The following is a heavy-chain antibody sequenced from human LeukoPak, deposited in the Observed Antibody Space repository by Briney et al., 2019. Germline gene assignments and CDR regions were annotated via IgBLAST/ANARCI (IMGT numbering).Heavy chain of an antibody. CDR1: GFTFSNYW. CDR2: ISQDGSQI. CDR3: ARVGYRSSSIDY. J-gene: IGHJ4*02. V-gene: IGHV3-7*01. D-gene: IGHD6-6*01. Sequence: GGALRLSGAASGFTFSNYWMSWVRQAPGTGLEWVANISQDGSQICSMDSVKGRFPITRDNDKNSLYLRVKSLRAEDTAVFYCARVGYRSSSIDYWGLGTLVTVSS.